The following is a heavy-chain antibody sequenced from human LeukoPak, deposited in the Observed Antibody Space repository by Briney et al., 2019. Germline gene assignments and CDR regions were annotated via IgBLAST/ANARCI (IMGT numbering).Heavy chain of an antibody. J-gene: IGHJ4*02. D-gene: IGHD5-18*01. V-gene: IGHV1-69*06. CDR2: IIPIFGTA. Sequence: GASVTVSCKASGGTFSSYAISWVRQAPGQGLEGMGGIIPIFGTANYAQKFQGRVTITADKSTSTAYMELSSLRSEDTAVYYCATLHFLDTAMVTISHYFDYWGQGTLVTVSS. CDR1: GGTFSSYA. CDR3: ATLHFLDTAMVTISHYFDY.